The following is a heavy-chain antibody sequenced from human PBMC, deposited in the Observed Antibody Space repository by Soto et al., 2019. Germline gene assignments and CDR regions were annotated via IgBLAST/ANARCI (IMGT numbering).Heavy chain of an antibody. CDR1: GGSISSYD. CDR3: ASLKATVTTGGYYY. CDR2: IYHSGST. Sequence: SETLSLTCPVSGGSISSYDWSWVRQPPGKGLEWIGEIYHSGSTNYNPSLKSRVTISVDKSKNQFSLKLSSVTAADTAVYYCASLKATVTTGGYYYWGQGTLVTVSS. D-gene: IGHD4-17*01. V-gene: IGHV4-4*02. J-gene: IGHJ4*02.